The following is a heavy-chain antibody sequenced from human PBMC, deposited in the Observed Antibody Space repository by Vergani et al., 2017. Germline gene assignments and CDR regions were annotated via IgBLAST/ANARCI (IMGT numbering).Heavy chain of an antibody. V-gene: IGHV1-69-2*01. Sequence: EVQLVQSGAEVKKPGATMKISCKVSGYIFTDHYMHWVKQAPGKGLEWMGLVDPEDGETIYSEKFKGRVTIAADTYTDTDHLELSSLRSEDTAVYYCATPQTVTTGGMEVWGQGTTVIVSS. J-gene: IGHJ6*02. CDR1: GYIFTDHY. CDR3: ATPQTVTTGGMEV. CDR2: VDPEDGET. D-gene: IGHD4-17*01.